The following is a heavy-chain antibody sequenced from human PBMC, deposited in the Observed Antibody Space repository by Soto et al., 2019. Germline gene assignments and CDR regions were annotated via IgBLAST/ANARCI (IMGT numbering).Heavy chain of an antibody. V-gene: IGHV4-31*03. CDR3: ARDRGGSSVFYYYYMDV. D-gene: IGHD6-6*01. CDR1: GGSISSGGYY. CDR2: IYYSGST. J-gene: IGHJ6*03. Sequence: SETLSLTCTVSGGSISSGGYYWSWIRQHPGKGLEWIGYIYYSGSTYYNPSLKSRVTISVDTSKNQFSLKLSSVTAADTAVYYCARDRGGSSVFYYYYMDVWGKGTTVTVSS.